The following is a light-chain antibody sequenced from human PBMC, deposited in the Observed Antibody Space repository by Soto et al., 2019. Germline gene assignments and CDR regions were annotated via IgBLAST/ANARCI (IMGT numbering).Light chain of an antibody. V-gene: IGKV1-5*03. CDR2: KAS. Sequence: DIQMTQSPSTLSASVGDRVTITCRASQSISSWLAWYPQKPGKAPNLLIYKASSLESGVPSRFSGSGSGTEFTLTISSLQPDDFATYYCQQYNSYSYTFGQGTKLEIK. J-gene: IGKJ2*01. CDR1: QSISSW. CDR3: QQYNSYSYT.